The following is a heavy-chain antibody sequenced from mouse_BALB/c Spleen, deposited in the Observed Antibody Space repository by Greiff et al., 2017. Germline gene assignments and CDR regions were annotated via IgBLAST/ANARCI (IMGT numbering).Heavy chain of an antibody. CDR1: GYSFTSYW. Sequence: VQLQQPGAELVRPGASVKLSCKASGYSFTSYWMNWVKQRPGQGLEWIGMIHPSDNETRLNQKFKDKATLTVDKSSSTAYMQLSSPTSEDSAVYYCARYGNYESWFAYWGQGTLVTVSA. V-gene: IGHV1-61*01. J-gene: IGHJ3*01. CDR2: IHPSDNET. CDR3: ARYGNYESWFAY. D-gene: IGHD2-1*01.